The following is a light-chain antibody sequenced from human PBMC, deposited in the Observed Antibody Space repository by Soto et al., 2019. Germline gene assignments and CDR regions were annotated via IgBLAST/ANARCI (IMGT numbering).Light chain of an antibody. V-gene: IGKV1-39*01. CDR2: AAS. CDR3: QQTYSNPQT. Sequence: DIEMTQYPSSLSASVGERVTITCRASQSVSTYLNWYQQKPGQAPKLLIYAASTLQSGVPSRFSGRGSGTDFTLTISSLQPEDFATYHCQQTYSNPQTFGQRTKVDIK. CDR1: QSVSTY. J-gene: IGKJ1*01.